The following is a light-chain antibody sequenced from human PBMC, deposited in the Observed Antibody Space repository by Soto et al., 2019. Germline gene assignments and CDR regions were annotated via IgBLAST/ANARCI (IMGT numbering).Light chain of an antibody. V-gene: IGLV2-14*01. Sequence: QSVLTQPASVSGSPGQSITISCTGSGSDVGGYNYVAWYQQHPGKAPKLIIYEVSNRPSGLSNRFSGSKSGNTASLTISGLQAEDEADYYCTSYTRSDTWVFGGGTKLTVL. J-gene: IGLJ3*02. CDR2: EVS. CDR3: TSYTRSDTWV. CDR1: GSDVGGYNY.